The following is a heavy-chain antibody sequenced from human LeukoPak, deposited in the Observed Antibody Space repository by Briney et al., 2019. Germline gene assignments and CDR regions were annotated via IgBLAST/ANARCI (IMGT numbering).Heavy chain of an antibody. D-gene: IGHD3-3*01. Sequence: SETLSPTCTVSGGSISSYFWNWIRQPAGRGLEWIGRIYTSGSTNYNPSLKSRVTMSVDTSKNQFSLKLSSVTAADTAVYYCARDFWSGYYAWFDPWGQGTLVTVSS. CDR1: GGSISSYF. J-gene: IGHJ5*02. CDR3: ARDFWSGYYAWFDP. V-gene: IGHV4-4*07. CDR2: IYTSGST.